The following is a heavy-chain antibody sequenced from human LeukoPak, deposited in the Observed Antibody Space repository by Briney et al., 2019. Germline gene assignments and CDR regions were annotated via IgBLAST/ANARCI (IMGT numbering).Heavy chain of an antibody. CDR3: ARVARDYDFWSGQYNWFAP. J-gene: IGHJ5*02. Sequence: SVKVSCKASGGTFSSYAISWVRQAPGQGLEWMGGIIPIFGTANYAQKCQGRVTITTDESTSTAYMELSSLRSEDTAVYYCARVARDYDFWSGQYNWFAPWGQGTLVTVSS. CDR2: IIPIFGTA. D-gene: IGHD3-3*01. V-gene: IGHV1-69*05. CDR1: GGTFSSYA.